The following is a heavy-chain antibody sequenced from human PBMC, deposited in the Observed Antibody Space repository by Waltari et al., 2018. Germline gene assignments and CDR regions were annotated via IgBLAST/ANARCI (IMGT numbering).Heavy chain of an antibody. Sequence: QVQLQESGPGLVKPSETLSLTCAVSGYSISSGYYWGWIRQPPGKGLGWIGNVYHSGSTYYNPSLKSRVTISVDTSKNQFSLKLSSVTAADTAVYYCARHVYTTLDYWGQGTLVTVSS. V-gene: IGHV4-38-2*01. CDR1: GYSISSGYY. CDR2: VYHSGST. D-gene: IGHD3-16*01. J-gene: IGHJ4*02. CDR3: ARHVYTTLDY.